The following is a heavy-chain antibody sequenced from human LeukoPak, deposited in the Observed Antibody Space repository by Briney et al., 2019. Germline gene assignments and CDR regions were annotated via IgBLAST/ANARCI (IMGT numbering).Heavy chain of an antibody. CDR2: IYHSGST. J-gene: IGHJ4*02. CDR1: GCSISSGGYS. D-gene: IGHD3-10*01. Sequence: SQTLSLTCAVSGCSISSGGYSWSWIRQPPGKGLEWIGYIYHSGSTYYNPSLKSRVTISVDRSKNQFSLKLSSVTAADTAVYYCARGGVRGASPFGYWGQGTLVTVSS. V-gene: IGHV4-30-2*01. CDR3: ARGGVRGASPFGY.